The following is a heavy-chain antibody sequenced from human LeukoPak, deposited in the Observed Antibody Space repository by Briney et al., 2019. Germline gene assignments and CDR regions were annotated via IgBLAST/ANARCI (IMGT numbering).Heavy chain of an antibody. J-gene: IGHJ3*01. V-gene: IGHV3-23*01. CDR2: ITANGGYT. CDR1: AFSFSKFA. D-gene: IGHD4-17*01. Sequence: GGSLRLSCAASAFSFSKFALIWVGQAPGKGLEWVSAITANGGYTLYADAVKGRFTVSRDNSKNTLYLQINSLRPEDTAMYYCAKDPNGDYIGAFDFWGQGTMVTVSS. CDR3: AKDPNGDYIGAFDF.